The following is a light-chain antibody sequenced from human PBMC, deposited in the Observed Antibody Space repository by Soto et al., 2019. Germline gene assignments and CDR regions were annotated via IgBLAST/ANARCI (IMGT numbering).Light chain of an antibody. V-gene: IGLV2-8*01. CDR1: SSDVGAYKY. J-gene: IGLJ3*02. CDR2: EVT. Sequence: QSALTQPPSASGSPGQSVTISCTGTSSDVGAYKYVSWYQQYPGKAPKLMIYEVTKRPSGVTDRFSGSKSGNTASLTVSGLQDEDADDYYCTSYVGNDIWVFGGGTKLTVL. CDR3: TSYVGNDIWV.